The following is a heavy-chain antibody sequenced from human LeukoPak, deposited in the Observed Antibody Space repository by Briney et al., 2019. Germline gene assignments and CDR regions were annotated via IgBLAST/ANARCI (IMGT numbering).Heavy chain of an antibody. V-gene: IGHV3-30*02. CDR1: GFTFSSYG. J-gene: IGHJ6*03. CDR2: IRYDGSNK. Sequence: PGGSLRLSCAASGFTFSSYGMHWVRQAPGKGLEWVAFIRYDGSNKYYADSVKGRFTISRDNSKNTLYLQMNSLRAEDTAVYYCAKVSPLNALWSGYYSSDYYYYMDVWGKGTTVTVSS. CDR3: AKVSPLNALWSGYYSSDYYYYMDV. D-gene: IGHD3-3*01.